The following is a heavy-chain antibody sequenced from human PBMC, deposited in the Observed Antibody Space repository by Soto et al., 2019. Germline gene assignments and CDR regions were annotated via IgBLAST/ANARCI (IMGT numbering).Heavy chain of an antibody. D-gene: IGHD2-2*01. CDR2: TSYDGSNK. V-gene: IGHV3-30-3*01. CDR3: ARDKNRGCSSTSCYPSYYYSCLDV. Sequence: GGSLRLSCAASGFTFSSYAMHWVRQAPGKGLEWVVVTSYDGSNKYYADSVKGRFTISRDNSKNTLYLQMNSLRPEDTAVYYCARDKNRGCSSTSCYPSYYYSCLDVWGQGTTVTVSS. CDR1: GFTFSSYA. J-gene: IGHJ6*02.